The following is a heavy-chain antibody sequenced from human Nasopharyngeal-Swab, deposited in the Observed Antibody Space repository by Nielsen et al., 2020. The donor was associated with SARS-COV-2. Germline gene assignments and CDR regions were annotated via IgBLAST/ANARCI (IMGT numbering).Heavy chain of an antibody. V-gene: IGHV1-2*02. CDR2: INPYSGDT. CDR3: ARDYYDNYDSDY. CDR1: GYTFTDYY. Sequence: ASVKVSCKTSGYTFTDYYIHWVRQVPGQGLEWVGCINPYSGDTKYAQKFQGRVTVTRDTSRSKAYIELSRLRSDDTAVYYCARDYYDNYDSDYWGQGTLVTVSS. J-gene: IGHJ4*02. D-gene: IGHD3-22*01.